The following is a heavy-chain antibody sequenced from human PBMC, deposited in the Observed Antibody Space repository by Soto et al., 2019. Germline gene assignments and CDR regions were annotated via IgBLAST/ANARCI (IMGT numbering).Heavy chain of an antibody. CDR3: ARGARGGYSYGAYYYYGMDV. J-gene: IGHJ6*02. CDR2: IYYSGNT. CDR1: GGSISSGYYY. D-gene: IGHD5-18*01. Sequence: SETLSLTCSVSGGSISSGYYYWSWIRQPPGKFLEWIGNIYYSGNTYYNPSLKSRVTISVGTSKNQFSLKLSSVTAADTAVYYCARGARGGYSYGAYYYYGMDVWGQGTTVTVSS. V-gene: IGHV4-30-4*02.